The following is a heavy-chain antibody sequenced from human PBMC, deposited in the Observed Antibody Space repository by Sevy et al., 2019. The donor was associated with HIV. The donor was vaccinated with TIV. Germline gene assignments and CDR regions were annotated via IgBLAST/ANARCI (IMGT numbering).Heavy chain of an antibody. CDR1: GFTFSSYS. CDR2: ISSSSSTI. D-gene: IGHD2-2*01. CDR3: AREGGDCSSTSCYGPVRYYYGMDV. Sequence: GGSLRLSCAASGFTFSSYSMNWVRQAPGKGLEWVSYISSSSSTIYYADSVKGRFTISRDNAKNSLYLQMNSLRDKDTAVYYCAREGGDCSSTSCYGPVRYYYGMDVWGQGTTVTVSS. J-gene: IGHJ6*02. V-gene: IGHV3-48*02.